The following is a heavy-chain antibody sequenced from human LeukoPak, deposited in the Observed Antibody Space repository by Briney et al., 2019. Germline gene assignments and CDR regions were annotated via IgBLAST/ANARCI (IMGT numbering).Heavy chain of an antibody. CDR2: MNPNSGNT. CDR3: ARGFLGSGIQGLYYFDY. J-gene: IGHJ4*02. V-gene: IGHV1-8*03. Sequence: GASVKVSCKASGYTFTSYDINWVRQATGQGLEWMGWMNPNSGNTGYAQKFQGRVTITRNTSISTAYMELSSLRSEDTAVYYCARGFLGSGIQGLYYFDYWGQGTLVTVSS. CDR1: GYTFTSYD. D-gene: IGHD3-10*02.